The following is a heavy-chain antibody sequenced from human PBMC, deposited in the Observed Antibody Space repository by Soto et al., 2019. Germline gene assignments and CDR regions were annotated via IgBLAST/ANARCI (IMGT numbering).Heavy chain of an antibody. CDR1: GGSFSGHF. D-gene: IGHD3-16*01. V-gene: IGHV4-34*01. J-gene: IGHJ5*02. Sequence: SETLSLTCDVYGGSFSGHFWGWIRQSPERGLERIGEIGHTGATYYNPSLKSRVSISVDTSKSQFSLKLTFATAADTAVYFCARQGSNSSRRLSWFDPWGQGTLVTVSS. CDR2: IGHTGAT. CDR3: ARQGSNSSRRLSWFDP.